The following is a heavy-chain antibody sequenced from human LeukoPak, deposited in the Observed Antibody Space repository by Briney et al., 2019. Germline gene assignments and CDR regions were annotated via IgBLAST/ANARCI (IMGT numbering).Heavy chain of an antibody. Sequence: PGGSLRLSCVASGFIFSSYEMNWVRQAPGKGLEWVSYIGSSGSAMSYADSVKGRFATSRDNAKNSLYLQMNSLRVEDTAVYYFARGSISPNWGQGTLVTVSS. D-gene: IGHD2-21*01. CDR1: GFIFSSYE. V-gene: IGHV3-48*03. J-gene: IGHJ4*02. CDR3: ARGSISPN. CDR2: IGSSGSAM.